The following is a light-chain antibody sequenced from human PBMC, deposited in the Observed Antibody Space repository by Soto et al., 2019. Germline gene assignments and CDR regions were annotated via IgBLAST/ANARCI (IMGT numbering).Light chain of an antibody. J-gene: IGLJ3*02. CDR2: LHNDGSY. CDR1: SGHSTYA. V-gene: IGLV4-69*01. Sequence: QSVLTQSPSASASLGAPAKLTGTLSSGHSTYAIAWHQQQPEKGPRGLMKLHNDGSYIKGDGIPDRFSGSSSGAERYLTISSLQSEDEADYYCQTWGTGIDWVFGGGTKLTVL. CDR3: QTWGTGIDWV.